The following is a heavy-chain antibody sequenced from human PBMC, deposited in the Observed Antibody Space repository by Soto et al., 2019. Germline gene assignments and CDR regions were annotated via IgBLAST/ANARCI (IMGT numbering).Heavy chain of an antibody. V-gene: IGHV1-18*01. CDR1: GYTFSSYA. Sequence: ASVKVSCKASGYTFSSYAISWVRQAPGQGLEWMGWISTYNGNTNYAQNLQGRVTMTTDTSTSTAYMELRSLRSDDTAVYYCARDQARFIVGPSYWGQGTLVTVSS. J-gene: IGHJ4*02. CDR3: ARDQARFIVGPSY. CDR2: ISTYNGNT. D-gene: IGHD1-26*01.